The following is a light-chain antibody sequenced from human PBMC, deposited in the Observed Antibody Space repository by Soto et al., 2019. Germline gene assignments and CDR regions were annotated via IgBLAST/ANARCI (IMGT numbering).Light chain of an antibody. CDR2: NTN. CDR1: SSNIGSNT. Sequence: QSVLTQPPSASGTPGQRVTISCSGSSSNIGSNTVNWYQQLPGTAPKLLIYNTNQRPSGVPDRFSGSKSGTSASLAISGLQSEDEAGYYCAAWDDSLSGWVFGGGTKLTVL. J-gene: IGLJ3*02. CDR3: AAWDDSLSGWV. V-gene: IGLV1-44*01.